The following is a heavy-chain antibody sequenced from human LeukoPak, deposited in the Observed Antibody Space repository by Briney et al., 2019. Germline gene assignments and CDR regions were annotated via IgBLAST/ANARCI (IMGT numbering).Heavy chain of an antibody. CDR1: GYSFTSYW. D-gene: IGHD1-26*01. CDR3: ARGPSGSYSSFDY. CDR2: IYPGDSDT. V-gene: IGHV5-51*01. Sequence: SGESLKISCKGSGYSFTSYWIGWVRQMPRKGLEWMGIIYPGDSDTRYSPSFQGQVTISADKSISTAYLQWSSLNASDTAMSYCARGPSGSYSSFDYWGQGTLVTVSS. J-gene: IGHJ4*02.